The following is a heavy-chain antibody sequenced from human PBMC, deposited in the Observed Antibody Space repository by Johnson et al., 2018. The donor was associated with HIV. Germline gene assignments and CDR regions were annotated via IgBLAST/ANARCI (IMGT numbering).Heavy chain of an antibody. CDR3: ARAWVNYYDSPDAFDI. V-gene: IGHV3-11*01. Sequence: QMQLVESGGGLVKPGGSLRLSCAASGFSFSDYYMSWIRQAPGKGLEWISYMSSSGSTIYHAESVKGRFTISRDNAKNSLYLQMNSLRAEDTAVYYCARAWVNYYDSPDAFDIWGQGTMVTVSS. CDR2: MSSSGSTI. CDR1: GFSFSDYY. D-gene: IGHD3-22*01. J-gene: IGHJ3*02.